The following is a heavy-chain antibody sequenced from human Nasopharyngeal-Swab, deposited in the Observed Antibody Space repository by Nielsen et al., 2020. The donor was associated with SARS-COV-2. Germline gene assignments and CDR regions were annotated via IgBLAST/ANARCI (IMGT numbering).Heavy chain of an antibody. CDR2: INPKTGDT. V-gene: IGHV1-2*02. J-gene: IGHJ3*02. D-gene: IGHD5-12*01. CDR1: GYTFTGYY. CDR3: ARQGGYSGYGPHTFDI. Sequence: ASVKVSCKASGYTFTGYYIHWVRQVPGQRFEWMGWINPKTGDTKYGQNFRGRATMTSDTSISTAYMELTTLKSDDTAVYYCARQGGYSGYGPHTFDIWGQGTMVTVYS.